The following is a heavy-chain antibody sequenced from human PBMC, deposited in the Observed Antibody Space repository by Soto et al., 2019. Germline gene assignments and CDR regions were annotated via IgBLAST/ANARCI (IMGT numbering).Heavy chain of an antibody. D-gene: IGHD4-17*01. Sequence: SETLSLTCTVSGGSISSYYWSWIRQPPGKGPEWIGYIYYSGSTNYNPSLKSRVTISVDTSKNQFSLKLSSVTAADTAVYYCARVRDYGDYTFYNWFDPWGQGTLVTVSS. CDR3: ARVRDYGDYTFYNWFDP. V-gene: IGHV4-59*01. J-gene: IGHJ5*02. CDR1: GGSISSYY. CDR2: IYYSGST.